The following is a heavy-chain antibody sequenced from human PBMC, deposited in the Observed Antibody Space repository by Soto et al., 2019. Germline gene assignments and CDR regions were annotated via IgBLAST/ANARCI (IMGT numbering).Heavy chain of an antibody. V-gene: IGHV1-3*01. CDR1: GYTFTSYA. J-gene: IGHJ3*02. CDR3: ASPMADNDAFDI. CDR2: INAGNGNT. D-gene: IGHD1-20*01. Sequence: ASVKVSCKASGYTFTSYAMHWVRQAPGQRLEWMGWINAGNGNTKYSQKFQGRVTITRDTSASTAYMELSSLRSEDTAVYYCASPMADNDAFDIWGQGTMVTVSS.